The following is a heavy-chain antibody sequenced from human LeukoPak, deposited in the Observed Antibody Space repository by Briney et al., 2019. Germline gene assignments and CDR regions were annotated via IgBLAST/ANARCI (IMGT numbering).Heavy chain of an antibody. J-gene: IGHJ4*02. CDR1: GGSISSRIYY. CDR2: IYTSGST. Sequence: PSETLSLTCTVSGGSISSRIYYWSWIRQPAGKGLECIGRIYTSGSTNYNPSLKSRVIISIDTSKNQFSLELSSVTAADTAVYYCAREANFFPYFDYWGQGIQVTVSS. CDR3: AREANFFPYFDY. V-gene: IGHV4-61*02. D-gene: IGHD2/OR15-2a*01.